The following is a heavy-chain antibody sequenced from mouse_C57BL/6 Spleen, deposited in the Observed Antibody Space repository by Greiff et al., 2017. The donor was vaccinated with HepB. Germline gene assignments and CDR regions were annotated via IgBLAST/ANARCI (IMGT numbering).Heavy chain of an antibody. CDR3: ARSGVYYGSSYGYFDV. CDR2: IDPSDSET. D-gene: IGHD1-1*01. V-gene: IGHV1-52*01. J-gene: IGHJ1*03. Sequence: QVQLQQPGAELVRPGSSVKLSCKASGYTFTSYWMHWVKQRPIQGLVWIGNIDPSDSETHYNQKFKDKATLTVDKSSSTAYMQLSSLTSEDSAVYYCARSGVYYGSSYGYFDVWGTGTTVTVSS. CDR1: GYTFTSYW.